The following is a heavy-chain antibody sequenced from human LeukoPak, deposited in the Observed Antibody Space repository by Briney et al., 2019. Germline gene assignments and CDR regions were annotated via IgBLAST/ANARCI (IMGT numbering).Heavy chain of an antibody. J-gene: IGHJ3*02. CDR3: ARQEGYDYDDAFDI. D-gene: IGHD3-22*01. Sequence: SETLSLTCAVYGGSFSGYYWSWIRQPPGKGLEWIGEINHSGSTNYNPSLKSRVTISVDTSKNQFSLKLSSVTAADTAVYYCARQEGYDYDDAFDIWGQGTMVTVSS. CDR2: INHSGST. CDR1: GGSFSGYY. V-gene: IGHV4-34*01.